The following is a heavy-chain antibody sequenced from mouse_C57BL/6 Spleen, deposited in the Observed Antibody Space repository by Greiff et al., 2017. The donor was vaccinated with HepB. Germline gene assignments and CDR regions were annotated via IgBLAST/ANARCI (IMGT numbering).Heavy chain of an antibody. CDR1: GYTFTSYW. D-gene: IGHD1-1*01. CDR3: ARKRASYYGSEDWYFDV. Sequence: VQLQQPGAELVRPGTSVKLSCKASGYTFTSYWMHWVKQRPGQGLEWIGVIDPSDSYTNYNQKFKGKATLTVDTSSSTAYMQLSSLTSEDSAVYYWARKRASYYGSEDWYFDVWGTGTTVTVSS. V-gene: IGHV1-59*01. CDR2: IDPSDSYT. J-gene: IGHJ1*03.